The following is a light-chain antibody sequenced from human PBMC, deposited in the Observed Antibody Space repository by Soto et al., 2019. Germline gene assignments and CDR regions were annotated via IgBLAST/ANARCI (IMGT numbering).Light chain of an antibody. V-gene: IGKV3-15*01. CDR2: GGS. CDR1: QSLTSS. J-gene: IGKJ5*01. Sequence: ITLSQSPVSXXLGDXVTIXXRASQSLTSSLAWYQHKPGQSPRLLIYGGSALATGVPARFSGGGSGAEYTLTISGLQPEDFALYYCQQYNNWPFAFGPGTRLEI. CDR3: QQYNNWPFA.